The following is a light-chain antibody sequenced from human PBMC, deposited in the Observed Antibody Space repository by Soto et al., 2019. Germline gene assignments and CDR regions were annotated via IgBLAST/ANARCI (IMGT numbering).Light chain of an antibody. V-gene: IGLV1-40*01. CDR3: QSYDNGLGGSRI. CDR2: GNS. CDR1: SSNIGAGHD. J-gene: IGLJ2*01. Sequence: QSVLTQPPSVSGAPGQTVTISCTGGSSNIGAGHDVHWFQQIPGAAPKLLIYGNSNRPSGIPDRFSASKSDSSAALTINGLQAEDEADYPCQSYDNGLGGSRIFGGGTKLTVL.